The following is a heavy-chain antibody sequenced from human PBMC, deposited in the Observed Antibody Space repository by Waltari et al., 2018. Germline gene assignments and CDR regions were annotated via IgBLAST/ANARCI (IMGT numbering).Heavy chain of an antibody. CDR2: IFYDGSKQ. CDR3: VRGDYYFDF. D-gene: IGHD1-26*01. V-gene: IGHV3-33*01. CDR1: GFTFSNYG. Sequence: VQLVESGGGVVQPGRSLRLSCAASGFTFSNYGMNWVRQAPGKGLEWVAVIFYDGSKQYYGDSVKGRFTISRDDSKNTLYLQMNSLRAEDTAVYNCVRGDYYFDFWGQGTLVTVSS. J-gene: IGHJ4*02.